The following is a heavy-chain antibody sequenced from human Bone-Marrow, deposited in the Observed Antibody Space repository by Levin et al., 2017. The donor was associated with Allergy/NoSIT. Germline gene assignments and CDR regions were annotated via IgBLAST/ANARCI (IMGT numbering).Heavy chain of an antibody. V-gene: IGHV1-8*01. Sequence: GGSLRLSCKASGYSFTNYDVHWVRQVPGQGLEWMGSINPNSAKTAYAQTFQGRVTMTRNTSIRTAYMELSSLKSQDTGVYYCARGTLRWFDPWGQGTLVTVSS. D-gene: IGHD2-15*01. CDR2: INPNSAKT. J-gene: IGHJ5*02. CDR1: GYSFTNYD. CDR3: ARGTLRWFDP.